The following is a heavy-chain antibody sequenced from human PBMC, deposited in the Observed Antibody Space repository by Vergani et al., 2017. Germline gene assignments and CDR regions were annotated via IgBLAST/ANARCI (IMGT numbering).Heavy chain of an antibody. CDR1: GFSFDDYD. Sequence: EVQLVASGGGLVQPGRSLRLSCAASGFSFDDYDMHWVRQAPGKGLEWVSGISWNSGRIVYADSVKGRFTISRDNAKNSLYLQMNSPRAEDTALYYCARSSSWYIYFDYWGQGTLVTVSS. CDR2: ISWNSGRI. V-gene: IGHV3-9*01. D-gene: IGHD6-13*01. CDR3: ARSSSWYIYFDY. J-gene: IGHJ4*02.